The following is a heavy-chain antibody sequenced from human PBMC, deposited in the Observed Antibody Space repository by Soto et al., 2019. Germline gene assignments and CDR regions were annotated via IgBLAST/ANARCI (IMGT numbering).Heavy chain of an antibody. V-gene: IGHV4-30-4*01. CDR3: ARVGGFGATTIDY. CDR1: GGSISSGDYY. Sequence: QVQLQESGPGLVKPSQTLSLACTVSGGSISSGDYYWSWIRQPPGKGLEWIGYIYYSGSTYYNPSLKSRVTISVDTSKNQFSLKLSSVTAADTAVYYCARVGGFGATTIDYWGQGTLVTVSS. D-gene: IGHD3-10*01. CDR2: IYYSGST. J-gene: IGHJ4*02.